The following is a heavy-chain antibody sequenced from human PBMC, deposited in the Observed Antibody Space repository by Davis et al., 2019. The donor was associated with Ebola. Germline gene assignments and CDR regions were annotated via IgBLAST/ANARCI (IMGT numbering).Heavy chain of an antibody. CDR1: GYTFTSYG. CDR2: INPHNGNT. J-gene: IGHJ5*02. D-gene: IGHD3-22*01. Sequence: AASVKVSCKASGYTFTSYGITWVRQAPGQGLEWMGWINPHNGNTNYAQNVQGRVTMTTDTSTSTAYMEVGSLRSDDTAVYYCARGRGYDNSGYYFGAPDPWGQGTLVTVSS. V-gene: IGHV1-18*04. CDR3: ARGRGYDNSGYYFGAPDP.